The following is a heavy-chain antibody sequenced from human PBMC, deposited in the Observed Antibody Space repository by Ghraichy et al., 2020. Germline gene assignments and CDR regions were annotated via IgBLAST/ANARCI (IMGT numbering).Heavy chain of an antibody. CDR2: IYYTGTT. J-gene: IGHJ4*02. D-gene: IGHD5-18*01. CDR3: ARASEVGYTYGYYFDY. Sequence: GSLSLTCTVSGGSVSSGNYYWSWIRQPPGRGLEWVGYIYYTGTTTYNFSLRSRVTISADAAKNQFSLRLDSVTAADTAMYFCARASEVGYTYGYYFDYWGQGSLVTVSS. CDR1: GGSVSSGNYY. V-gene: IGHV4-61*01.